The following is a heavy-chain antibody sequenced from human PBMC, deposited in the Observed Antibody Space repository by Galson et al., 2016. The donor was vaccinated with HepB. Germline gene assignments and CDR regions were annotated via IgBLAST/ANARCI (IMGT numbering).Heavy chain of an antibody. CDR2: MSNDGRNK. Sequence: SLRLSCAASGFTFSNYALHWVRQAPGKGLEWVALMSNDGRNKYYADSVKGRFTISRDNSKSVLYLEIHSLTTEDTALYYCAEGSGVNWLDPWGQGTLVTVSS. CDR1: GFTFSNYA. J-gene: IGHJ5*02. D-gene: IGHD3-10*01. CDR3: AEGSGVNWLDP. V-gene: IGHV3-30*18.